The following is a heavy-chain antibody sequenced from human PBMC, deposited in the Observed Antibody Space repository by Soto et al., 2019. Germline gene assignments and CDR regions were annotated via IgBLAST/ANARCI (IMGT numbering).Heavy chain of an antibody. Sequence: QITLKESGPTRVRPTQTLALTCTFSGFSLTTSGVGVGWIRKTPGKALEWLAVIYWDDDKRYSPSLKSRLTNNKDTHQNQVVLTMADMDPVDTATYFCAHRGYMYGYWDHGYFAYWGQGTLVTVSS. V-gene: IGHV2-5*02. CDR2: IYWDDDK. CDR1: GFSLTTSGVG. D-gene: IGHD5-18*01. J-gene: IGHJ4*02. CDR3: AHRGYMYGYWDHGYFAY.